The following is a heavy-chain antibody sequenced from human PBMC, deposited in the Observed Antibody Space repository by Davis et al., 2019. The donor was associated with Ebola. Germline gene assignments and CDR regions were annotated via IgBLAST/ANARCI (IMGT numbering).Heavy chain of an antibody. D-gene: IGHD1-26*01. Sequence: AASVKVSCKASGGTFSSYAISWVRQAPGQGLGWMGWISAYNGNTNYAQKLQGRVTMTTDTSTSTAYMELRSLRSEDTDVYYCARAPGEWELLYFDYWGQGTLVTVSS. J-gene: IGHJ4*02. CDR1: GGTFSSYA. CDR3: ARAPGEWELLYFDY. CDR2: ISAYNGNT. V-gene: IGHV1-18*01.